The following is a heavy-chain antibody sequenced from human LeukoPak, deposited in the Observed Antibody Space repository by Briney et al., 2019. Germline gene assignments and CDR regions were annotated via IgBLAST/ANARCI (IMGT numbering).Heavy chain of an antibody. CDR3: ARDPVGGDIDY. D-gene: IGHD5-24*01. CDR1: GFTFNSYE. Sequence: PGGSLRLSCAASGFTFNSYEMNWVRQAPGKGLEWVSYITSSGSTIYYADSVRGRFTISRDNAKNSLYLQMNSLRAEDTAVYYCARDPVGGDIDYWGQGTLVTVSS. J-gene: IGHJ4*02. CDR2: ITSSGSTI. V-gene: IGHV3-48*03.